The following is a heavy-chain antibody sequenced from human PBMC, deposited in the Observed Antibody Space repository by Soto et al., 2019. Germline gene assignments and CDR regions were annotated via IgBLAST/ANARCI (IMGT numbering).Heavy chain of an antibody. CDR2: IKQDGSEK. CDR3: ARVLKDYDFWSGYYRGYYYYYMDV. Sequence: GSLRLSCAASGFTFSSYWMSWVRQAPGKGLEWVANIKQDGSEKYYVDSVKGRFTISRDNAKNSLYLQMNSLRAEDTAVYYCARVLKDYDFWSGYYRGYYYYYMDVWGKGTTVTVSS. D-gene: IGHD3-3*01. V-gene: IGHV3-7*01. CDR1: GFTFSSYW. J-gene: IGHJ6*03.